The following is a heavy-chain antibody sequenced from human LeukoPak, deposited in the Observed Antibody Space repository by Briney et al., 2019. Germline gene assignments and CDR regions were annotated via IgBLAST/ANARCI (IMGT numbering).Heavy chain of an antibody. CDR3: ARLTGIAVAQK. V-gene: IGHV4-39*01. CDR1: GGSIGSSSYY. CDR2: IYYSGST. J-gene: IGHJ4*02. D-gene: IGHD6-19*01. Sequence: SETLSLTCTVSGGSIGSSSYYWGWIRQPPGKGLEWMGSIYYSGSTYYNPSLKSRVTISVDTSKNQFSLKLSSVTAADTAVYYCARLTGIAVAQKWGQGTLVTVSS.